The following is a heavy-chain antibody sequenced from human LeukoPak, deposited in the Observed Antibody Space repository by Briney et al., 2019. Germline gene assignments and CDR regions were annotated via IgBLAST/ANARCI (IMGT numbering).Heavy chain of an antibody. J-gene: IGHJ6*03. D-gene: IGHD4-17*01. CDR1: GYTFTSYG. CDR2: IITYNGNT. Sequence: GASVKVSCKTSGYTFTSYGISWVRQAPGQGLEWMGWIITYNGNTYYSQKLQGRVTMTTDTSTSTAYMELRGLRSDDTAVYYCAKTTVTSEEYYYYYMAVWGKGTTVTVSS. V-gene: IGHV1-18*01. CDR3: AKTTVTSEEYYYYYMAV.